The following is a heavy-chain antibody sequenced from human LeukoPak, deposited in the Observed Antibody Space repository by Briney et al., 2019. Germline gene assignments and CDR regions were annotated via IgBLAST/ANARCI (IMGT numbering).Heavy chain of an antibody. V-gene: IGHV3-30*18. D-gene: IGHD3-22*01. CDR3: AKGISSGYFDY. Sequence: PGRSLRLSCAASGFTFSRYGMHWVRQAPGKGLEWVAVISYDGSIEYYADSVKGRFSISGDNSKNTLYLQMNSLRAEDTALYYCAKGISSGYFDYWGQGTLVTVSS. CDR1: GFTFSRYG. J-gene: IGHJ4*02. CDR2: ISYDGSIE.